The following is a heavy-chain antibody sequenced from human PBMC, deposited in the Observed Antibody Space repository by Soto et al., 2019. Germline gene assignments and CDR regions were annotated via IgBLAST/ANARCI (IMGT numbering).Heavy chain of an antibody. CDR2: ISTYNGNT. V-gene: IGHV1-18*01. Sequence: ASVKVSCKASGYTFITYGVSWVRQAPGQGIYWLGWISTYNGNTRYAERLQGRVTMTTDTTTNTAYMELRNLRPDDTAVYYCARGPTDYYDNSANYFLDYWGQGTLVTVSS. D-gene: IGHD3-22*01. CDR1: GYTFITYG. J-gene: IGHJ4*02. CDR3: ARGPTDYYDNSANYFLDY.